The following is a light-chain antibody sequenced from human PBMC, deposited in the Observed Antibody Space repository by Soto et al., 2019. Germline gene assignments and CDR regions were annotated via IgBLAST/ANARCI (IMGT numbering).Light chain of an antibody. J-gene: IGKJ5*01. Sequence: EIVLTQSPGTLSLSPGETATLSCRASQSVSSSYLAWYQQKPGQAPRLLIYEAASRATCIPGRFSGSGSGTDFTLTISKLEPEDSAVYYCQQRNIWPPDTVGQGTRLEIK. CDR3: QQRNIWPPDT. V-gene: IGKV3D-20*02. CDR1: QSVSSSY. CDR2: EAA.